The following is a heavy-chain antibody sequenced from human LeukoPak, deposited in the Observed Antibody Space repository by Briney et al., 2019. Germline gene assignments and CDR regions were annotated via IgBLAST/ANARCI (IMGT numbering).Heavy chain of an antibody. CDR2: ISSSSSYI. V-gene: IGHV3-21*01. J-gene: IGHJ6*02. CDR1: GFTFSSYS. D-gene: IGHD5/OR15-5a*01. CDR3: ARLYENYYYGMDV. Sequence: PGGSLRLSCAASGFTFSSYSMNWVRQAPGKGLEWVSSISSSSSYIYYADSVKGRFTISRDNAKNSLYLQMNSLRAEDTSVYYCARLYENYYYGMDVWGQGTTVTVSS.